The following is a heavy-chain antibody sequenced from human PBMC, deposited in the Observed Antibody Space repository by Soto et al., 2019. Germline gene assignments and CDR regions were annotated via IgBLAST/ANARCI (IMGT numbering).Heavy chain of an antibody. J-gene: IGHJ4*02. Sequence: QVPLVESGGGVVQPGRSLRLSCAASGFTFSDYGMHWVRQAPGKGLEWVAVISYAGTNTYYADSVKGRFTVSRDNSKNTLYLQMNSLRPEDTAVYYCAKEGRSGWYYFDYWGQGTLVTVSS. CDR2: ISYAGTNT. CDR3: AKEGRSGWYYFDY. V-gene: IGHV3-30*18. D-gene: IGHD6-19*01. CDR1: GFTFSDYG.